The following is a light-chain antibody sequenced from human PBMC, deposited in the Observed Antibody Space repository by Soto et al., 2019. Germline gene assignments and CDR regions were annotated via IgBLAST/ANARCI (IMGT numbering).Light chain of an antibody. J-gene: IGLJ1*01. Sequence: ALTQPASVSGSPGQSITISCTGTSSDVGGYNYVSWFQHHPGKAPKLIIYEVSYRPSGVSNRFSGSKSGDTASLTISGLQAEDEADYYCSSFTNTITRYAFGTGTKVTVL. CDR1: SSDVGGYNY. V-gene: IGLV2-14*01. CDR3: SSFTNTITRYA. CDR2: EVS.